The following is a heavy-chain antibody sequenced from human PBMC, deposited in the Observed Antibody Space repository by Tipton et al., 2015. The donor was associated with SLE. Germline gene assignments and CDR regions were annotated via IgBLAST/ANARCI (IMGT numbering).Heavy chain of an antibody. V-gene: IGHV4-4*09. CDR1: GGSISSYS. D-gene: IGHD2-2*02. J-gene: IGHJ5*02. Sequence: TLSLTCTVSGGSISSYSWSWIRQPPGKGLEWIGYIYSSGSTNYNPSLKSRVTISVDTSKNQFSLKLSSVTAADTAVYYCARSQLLYGWFDPWGQGTLVTVSS. CDR3: ARSQLLYGWFDP. CDR2: IYSSGST.